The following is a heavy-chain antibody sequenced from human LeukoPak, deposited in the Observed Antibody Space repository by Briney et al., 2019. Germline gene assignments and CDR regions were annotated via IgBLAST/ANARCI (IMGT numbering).Heavy chain of an antibody. CDR2: IYYSGST. CDR1: GGSISSYY. J-gene: IGHJ6*03. D-gene: IGHD6-13*01. V-gene: IGHV4-59*12. CDR3: ARASGSSWYERRLHAYYYYMDV. Sequence: HSETLSLTCTVSGGSISSYYWSWIRQPPGKGLEWIGYIYYSGSTNYNPSLKSRVTISVDTSKNQFSLNLSSVTAADTAVYSCARASGSSWYERRLHAYYYYMDVWGKGTTVTVSS.